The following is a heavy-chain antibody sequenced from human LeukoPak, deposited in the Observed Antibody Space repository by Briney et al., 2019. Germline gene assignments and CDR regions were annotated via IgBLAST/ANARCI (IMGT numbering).Heavy chain of an antibody. D-gene: IGHD3-10*01. CDR1: GFTFSSYA. CDR2: ISASGGST. CDR3: AYMRGLYYGIDY. Sequence: PGGSLRLSCAASGFTFSSYAMSWVRQAPGKGLEWVSAISASGGSTHYADSVKGRFTISRDNSKNTLFLQMNSLRAEDTAVYYCAYMRGLYYGIDYWGQGTLVTVSS. V-gene: IGHV3-23*01. J-gene: IGHJ4*02.